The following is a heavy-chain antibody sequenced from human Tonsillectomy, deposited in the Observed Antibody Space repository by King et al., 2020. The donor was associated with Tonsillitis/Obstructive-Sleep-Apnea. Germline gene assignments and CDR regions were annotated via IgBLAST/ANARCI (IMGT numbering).Heavy chain of an antibody. Sequence: VQLVQSGGGLVQPGGSLRLSCAASGFTFSSYELTWVRQAPGKGLEWISFISSSGSIIYYADSVKGRFTISRDNAKNSLYLQMNSLRADDTAVYYCARDRYIVVMPAAVDAFDIWGQGTMVTVSS. J-gene: IGHJ3*02. CDR1: GFTFSSYE. D-gene: IGHD2-2*01. CDR3: ARDRYIVVMPAAVDAFDI. CDR2: ISSSGSII. V-gene: IGHV3-48*03.